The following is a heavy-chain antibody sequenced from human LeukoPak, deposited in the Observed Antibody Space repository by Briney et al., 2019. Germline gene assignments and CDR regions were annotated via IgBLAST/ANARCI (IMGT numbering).Heavy chain of an antibody. V-gene: IGHV4-4*07. CDR1: VGSISSYY. J-gene: IGHJ4*02. Sequence: PSETLSLTCTVSVGSISSYYWSWIRKPAGKGLEWIGQIYATGSTNYSPSLKSRVTISVDTSKNQFSLKLSSVTAADTAVYYCARGPSVLLWFGEPPYFDYWGQGTLVTVSS. D-gene: IGHD3-10*01. CDR2: IYATGST. CDR3: ARGPSVLLWFGEPPYFDY.